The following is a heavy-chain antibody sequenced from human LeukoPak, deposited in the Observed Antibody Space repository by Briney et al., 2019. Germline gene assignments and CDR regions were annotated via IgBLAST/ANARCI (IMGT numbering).Heavy chain of an antibody. CDR1: GFSFSDSY. D-gene: IGHD2/OR15-2a*01. Sequence: GGSLRLSCAASGFSFSDSYMSWIRQAPGRGLEYISYITPSGDYMSYTDSVKGRFTFSRDNTKNSLYLQMNSLRAEDTAVYFCAKGHTSLDCRGQGALVTVSS. V-gene: IGHV3-11*01. J-gene: IGHJ4*02. CDR3: AKGHTSLDC. CDR2: ITPSGDYM.